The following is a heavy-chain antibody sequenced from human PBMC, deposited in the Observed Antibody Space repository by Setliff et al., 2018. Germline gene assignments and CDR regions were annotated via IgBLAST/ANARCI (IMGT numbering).Heavy chain of an antibody. CDR3: ARDRGYNFWSGYFVKEYFDY. D-gene: IGHD3-3*01. Sequence: ASVKVSCKASGYTFTSYGISWVRQAPGQGLEWMGWISAYNGNTNYAQKLQGRVTMTTDTSTSTAYMELRILRSDDTAVYYCARDRGYNFWSGYFVKEYFDYWGQGTLVTVSS. CDR2: ISAYNGNT. CDR1: GYTFTSYG. V-gene: IGHV1-18*01. J-gene: IGHJ4*02.